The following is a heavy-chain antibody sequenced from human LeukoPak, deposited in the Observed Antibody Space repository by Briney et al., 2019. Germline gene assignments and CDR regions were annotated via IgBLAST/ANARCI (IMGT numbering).Heavy chain of an antibody. CDR2: IYSSGST. CDR3: ARASQVYYFEN. J-gene: IGHJ4*02. CDR1: GDSIRSYY. V-gene: IGHV4-59*12. Sequence: PSETLSLTCTVSGDSIRSYYWSWIRQPPGKGLEWIGYIYSSGSTDCNPSLKSRVTILVDTSKRQFSLKLSAVTAADTAVYYCARASQVYYFENWGQGTLVTVSS.